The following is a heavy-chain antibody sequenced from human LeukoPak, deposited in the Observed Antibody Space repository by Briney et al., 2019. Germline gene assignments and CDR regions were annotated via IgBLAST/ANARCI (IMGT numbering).Heavy chain of an antibody. CDR1: GYTFTGYY. CDR2: INPHSGGT. V-gene: IGHV1-2*02. CDR3: ARDKGQWLADYYMDV. J-gene: IGHJ6*03. Sequence: GASVKVSCKASGYTFTGYYIHRVRQAPGQGLEWMGWINPHSGGTNYAQKFQGGVTMTRDTSITTAYMELSSLRSDDTAVYYCARDKGQWLADYYMDVWGKGTTVTISS. D-gene: IGHD6-19*01.